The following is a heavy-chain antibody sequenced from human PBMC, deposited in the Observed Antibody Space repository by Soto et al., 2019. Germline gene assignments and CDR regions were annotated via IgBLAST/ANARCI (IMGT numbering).Heavy chain of an antibody. CDR2: IGSAGDT. Sequence: EVRLVESGGGLVQPGGSLRLSFAASGFTFGNYDIHWVRQATDGRQEWVSSIGSAGDTYYTGSVKGRFTISRESARNSLYLRMNSLRAGDTAVYYCARGRQSGYYFFDYWGQGTLVTVSS. D-gene: IGHD6-25*01. J-gene: IGHJ4*02. CDR1: GFTFGNYD. V-gene: IGHV3-13*01. CDR3: ARGRQSGYYFFDY.